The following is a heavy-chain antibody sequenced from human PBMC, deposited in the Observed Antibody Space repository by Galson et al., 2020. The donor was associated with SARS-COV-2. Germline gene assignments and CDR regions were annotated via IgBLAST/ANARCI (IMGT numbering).Heavy chain of an antibody. D-gene: IGHD6-19*01. CDR3: AKDIGYSSGLIDY. Sequence: SLKISCAASGFTFDDYAMHWVRQAPGKGLEWVSGISWNSGSIGYADSVKGRFTISRDNAKNSLYLQMNSLRAEDTALYYCAKDIGYSSGLIDYWGQGTLVTVSS. J-gene: IGHJ4*02. V-gene: IGHV3-9*01. CDR1: GFTFDDYA. CDR2: ISWNSGSI.